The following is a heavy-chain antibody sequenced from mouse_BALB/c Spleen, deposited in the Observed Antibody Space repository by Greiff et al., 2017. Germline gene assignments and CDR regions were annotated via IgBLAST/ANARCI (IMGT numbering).Heavy chain of an antibody. Sequence: QVQLQQSGAELVRPGSSVKISCKASGYAFRSYWMNWVKQRPGQGLEWIGQIYPGDGDTNYNGKFKGKATLTADKSSSTAYMQLSSLTSEDSAVYFCARLNYGSGDYWGQGTTLTVSS. CDR2: IYPGDGDT. CDR3: ARLNYGSGDY. J-gene: IGHJ2*01. V-gene: IGHV1-80*01. D-gene: IGHD1-1*01. CDR1: GYAFRSYW.